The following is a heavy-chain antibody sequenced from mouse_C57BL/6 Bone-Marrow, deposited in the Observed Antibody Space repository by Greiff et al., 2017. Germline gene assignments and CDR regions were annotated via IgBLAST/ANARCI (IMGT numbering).Heavy chain of an antibody. CDR1: GFSLSTSGMG. CDR2: IYWDADK. J-gene: IGHJ3*01. D-gene: IGHD1-1*01. Sequence: LKESGPGILQSSQTLSLTCSFSGFSLSTSGMGVSWIRQPSGKGLEWLAHIYWDADKRYNPSLKSRLTISQDTSRNPVFLQITRASPASTATIECAYVYCYGSGGAYWGQGTLVTVSA. V-gene: IGHV8-12*01. CDR3: AYVYCYGSGGAY.